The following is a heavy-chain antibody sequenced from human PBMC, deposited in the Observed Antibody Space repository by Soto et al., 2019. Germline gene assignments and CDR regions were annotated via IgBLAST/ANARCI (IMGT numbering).Heavy chain of an antibody. CDR1: GFTVSTNY. Sequence: PGGSLRRSCAASGFTVSTNYMSWVRQAPGKGLEWVSVIYSDGRTYYADSVKGRFSISRDNSKNTLYLQMNNLRADDTAVYYCARSSQYCSGGSCFPGAFDIWGQGTMVTVSS. V-gene: IGHV3-53*01. CDR3: ARSSQYCSGGSCFPGAFDI. CDR2: IYSDGRT. J-gene: IGHJ3*02. D-gene: IGHD2-15*01.